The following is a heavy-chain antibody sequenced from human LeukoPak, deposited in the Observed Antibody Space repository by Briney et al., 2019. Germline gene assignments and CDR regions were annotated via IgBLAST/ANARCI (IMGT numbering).Heavy chain of an antibody. J-gene: IGHJ4*02. Sequence: PGRSLRLSCAASGFTFSSYAIHWVRQAPGKGLEWVAVISYDGNNKYYVDSVKGRFTISRDNSKNTLYLQMNSLRVEDTAVYYCASSESYGNVWGSFDYWGQGTLVTVSS. CDR2: ISYDGNNK. D-gene: IGHD3-16*01. CDR1: GFTFSSYA. V-gene: IGHV3-30-3*01. CDR3: ASSESYGNVWGSFDY.